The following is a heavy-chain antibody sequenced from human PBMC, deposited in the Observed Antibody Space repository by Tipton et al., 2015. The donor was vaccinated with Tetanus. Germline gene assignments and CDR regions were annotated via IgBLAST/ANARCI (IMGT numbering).Heavy chain of an antibody. D-gene: IGHD3-22*01. CDR3: ARRGDYVFYYESSGYLWGAAFDI. J-gene: IGHJ3*02. Sequence: GLVKPSETLSLTCGVSGGSISTRNYFWGWIRQAPGKGLEWIGNIYYSGSTDYNPSLKSRVAISVDTSKNQFSLKLNSVTAADTAVYYCARRGDYVFYYESSGYLWGAAFDIWGQGTMVSVSA. V-gene: IGHV4-39*01. CDR1: GGSISTRNYF. CDR2: IYYSGST.